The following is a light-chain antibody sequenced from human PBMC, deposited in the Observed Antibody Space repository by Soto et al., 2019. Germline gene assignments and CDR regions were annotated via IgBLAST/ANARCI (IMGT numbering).Light chain of an antibody. CDR3: CSHAGSSTYV. J-gene: IGLJ1*01. CDR2: DVT. CDR1: SNDVGDY. V-gene: IGLV2-11*01. Sequence: QSALTQPRSVSGSPGQSVTISCTGTSNDVGDYVSWYQQHPGKAPKVMIYDVTKRPSGVPDRFSGSKSGNTASLTVSGLQAEDEAAYYCCSHAGSSTYVFGTGTKVTVL.